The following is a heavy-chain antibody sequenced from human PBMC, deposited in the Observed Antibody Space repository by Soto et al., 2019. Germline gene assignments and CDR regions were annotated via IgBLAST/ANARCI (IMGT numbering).Heavy chain of an antibody. J-gene: IGHJ6*02. D-gene: IGHD2-2*01. CDR1: GGTFTSYA. V-gene: IGHV1-69*01. CDR2: IIPIFRKA. Sequence: QVQLVQSGAEVKKPGSSVKVSCKASGGTFTSYAISWVRQAPGQGLEWMGGIIPIFRKANYAQKFQGRVTITADESTSTAYMELSSLRSEDTAVYYCAEPRKYQYDMDVGGQGTTVTVSS. CDR3: AEPRKYQYDMDV.